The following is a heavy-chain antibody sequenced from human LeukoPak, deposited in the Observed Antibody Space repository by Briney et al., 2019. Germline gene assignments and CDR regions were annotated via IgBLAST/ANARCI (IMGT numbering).Heavy chain of an antibody. CDR3: ARDGGSYYLADY. J-gene: IGHJ4*02. Sequence: ASVKVSCKASGYTFTSSGISWERQAPGQGLGWMGRISAYNGNTNYAQKLQGRVTITTDTSTSTAYMELRSLRSDDTAVYYCARDGGSYYLADYWGQGTLVTVSS. CDR2: ISAYNGNT. D-gene: IGHD1-26*01. V-gene: IGHV1-18*01. CDR1: GYTFTSSG.